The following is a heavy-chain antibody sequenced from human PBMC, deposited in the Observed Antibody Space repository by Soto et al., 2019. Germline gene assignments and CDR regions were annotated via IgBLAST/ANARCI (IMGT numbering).Heavy chain of an antibody. CDR3: TTDSTQTFCDGGPCYSVQTNIHDS. CDR1: GFTFNNGW. J-gene: IGHJ4*02. D-gene: IGHD2-15*01. CDR2: IKSRIDGGTT. V-gene: IGHV3-15*01. Sequence: EVQLVESGGGLVKSGGSLRLSCTASGFTFNNGWMSWVRQAPGRGLEWVGRIKSRIDGGTTDYSAPVQGRFTISRDDSKDTLFLQMDSMKTEDTAVYDCTTDSTQTFCDGGPCYSVQTNIHDSWGQGTLVTVSS.